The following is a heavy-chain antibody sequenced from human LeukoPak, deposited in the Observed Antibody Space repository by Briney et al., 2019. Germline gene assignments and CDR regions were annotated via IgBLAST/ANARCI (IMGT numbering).Heavy chain of an antibody. CDR2: IYHSGST. D-gene: IGHD1-26*01. CDR1: GGSFSGYY. J-gene: IGHJ4*02. V-gene: IGHV4-34*01. CDR3: ARATATFDY. Sequence: TPSETLSLTCAVYGGSFSGYYWSWVRQPPGKGLEWIGEIYHSGSTNYNPSLKSRVTISVDTSKNQFSLKLSSVTAADTAVYYCARATATFDYWGQGTLVTVSS.